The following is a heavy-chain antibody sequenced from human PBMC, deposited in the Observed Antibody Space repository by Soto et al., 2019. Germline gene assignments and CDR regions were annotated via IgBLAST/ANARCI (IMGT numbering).Heavy chain of an antibody. CDR3: ARTLPAIAAGSIDV. CDR1: GGSISSGGYS. Sequence: SETLSLTCAVSGGSISSGGYSWSWIRQPPGKGLEWIGYIYHSGSTYYNPSLKSRVTISVDRSKNQFSLKLSSVTAADTAVYYCARTLPAIAAGSIDVWGQGTTVTVSS. D-gene: IGHD6-13*01. CDR2: IYHSGST. J-gene: IGHJ6*02. V-gene: IGHV4-30-2*01.